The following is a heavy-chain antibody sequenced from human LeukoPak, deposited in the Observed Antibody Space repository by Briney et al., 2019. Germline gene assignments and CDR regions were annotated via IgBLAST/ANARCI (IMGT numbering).Heavy chain of an antibody. Sequence: GGALRLSCSASGFTFSTSAMHWVRQAPGKRLEYVSSINSNGGSTYQADSVKGRFTISRDNSKNTLYLQMSSLRDEDTAVYYGVKDGPGVYDYWGQGTLVTVSS. V-gene: IGHV3-64D*09. J-gene: IGHJ4*02. CDR1: GFTFSTSA. D-gene: IGHD1-14*01. CDR3: VKDGPGVYDY. CDR2: INSNGGST.